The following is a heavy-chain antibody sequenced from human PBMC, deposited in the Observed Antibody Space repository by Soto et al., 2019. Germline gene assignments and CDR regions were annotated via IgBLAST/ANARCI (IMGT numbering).Heavy chain of an antibody. CDR2: IYYSGNT. V-gene: IGHV4-30-4*01. CDR3: ARLDYGDSAFDS. D-gene: IGHD4-17*01. Sequence: ASETLSLTCTVSGGSIGSGDYYWSWIRQPPGKGLEWIGYIYYSGNTYYNPSLKSRLTIALDTSKNHVSLRLNAVTAADTAVYYCARLDYGDSAFDSWGRGTLVTVSS. CDR1: GGSIGSGDYY. J-gene: IGHJ4*02.